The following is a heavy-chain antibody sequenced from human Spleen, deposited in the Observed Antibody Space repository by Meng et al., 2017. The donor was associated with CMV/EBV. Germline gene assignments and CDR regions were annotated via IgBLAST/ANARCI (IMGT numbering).Heavy chain of an antibody. V-gene: IGHV3-53*01. D-gene: IGHD5-12*01. J-gene: IGHJ6*02. CDR1: WFTVSSNY. CDR2: IYSGGST. Sequence: GGSLRLSCAASWFTVSSNYMSWVRQAPGKGLEWVSVIYSGGSTYYADSVKGRFTISRDNSKNTLYLQMNSLRAEDTAVYYCASGLRGYDKTAGYYYYGMDVWGQGATVTVSS. CDR3: ASGLRGYDKTAGYYYYGMDV.